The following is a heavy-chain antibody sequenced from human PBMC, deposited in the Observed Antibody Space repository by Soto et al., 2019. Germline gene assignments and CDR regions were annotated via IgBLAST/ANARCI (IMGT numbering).Heavy chain of an antibody. J-gene: IGHJ5*02. D-gene: IGHD3-10*01. CDR2: IYYSGIT. CDR3: ARGIRRYYGSGSLNWFDP. CDR1: GGSISSYY. V-gene: IGHV4-59*12. Sequence: SETLSLTCTVSGGSISSYYWSWIVQPPGKGLEWIGYIYYSGITNYNPSLKSRVTISVDTSKNQFSLKLSSVTAADTAVYYCARGIRRYYGSGSLNWFDPWGQGTLVTVSS.